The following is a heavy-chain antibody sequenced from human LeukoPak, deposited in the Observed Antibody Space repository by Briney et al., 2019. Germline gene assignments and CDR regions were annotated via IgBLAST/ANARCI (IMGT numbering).Heavy chain of an antibody. CDR3: ARGQYSSSPVFDF. CDR1: GGSLSGYY. V-gene: IGHV4-34*01. CDR2: INHSGST. D-gene: IGHD6-6*01. J-gene: IGHJ4*02. Sequence: SETLSLTCAVYGGSLSGYYWSWIRQPPGKGLEWIGEINHSGSTKYNPSLKSRVTISEDTSKHQFSLKLSSVTAADTAVYYCARGQYSSSPVFDFWGQGTLVTVSS.